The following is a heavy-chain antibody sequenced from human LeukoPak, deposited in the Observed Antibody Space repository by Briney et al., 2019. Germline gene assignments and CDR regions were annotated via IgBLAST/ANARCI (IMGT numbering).Heavy chain of an antibody. Sequence: GGSLRLSCAASGFTFDDYAMHWVRHAPGKGLEWVSGISWNSGSIGYADSVKGRFTISRDNAKNSLYLQMNSLRAEDTALYYCAKGAAVVAATVFDYWGQGTLVTVSS. V-gene: IGHV3-9*01. CDR2: ISWNSGSI. CDR1: GFTFDDYA. D-gene: IGHD2-15*01. J-gene: IGHJ4*02. CDR3: AKGAAVVAATVFDY.